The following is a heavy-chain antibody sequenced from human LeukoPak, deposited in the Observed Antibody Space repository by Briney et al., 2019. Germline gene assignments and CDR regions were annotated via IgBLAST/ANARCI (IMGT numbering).Heavy chain of an antibody. J-gene: IGHJ4*02. CDR3: ARESYYGSGSEGYFAY. Sequence: SETLSLTCAVYGGSFSGYYWSWIRQPPGKGLEWIGEINHSGSTNYNPSLKSRVTISVDTSKNQFSLKLSSVTAADTAVYYCARESYYGSGSEGYFAYWGQGTLVTVSS. CDR2: INHSGST. V-gene: IGHV4-34*01. D-gene: IGHD3-10*01. CDR1: GGSFSGYY.